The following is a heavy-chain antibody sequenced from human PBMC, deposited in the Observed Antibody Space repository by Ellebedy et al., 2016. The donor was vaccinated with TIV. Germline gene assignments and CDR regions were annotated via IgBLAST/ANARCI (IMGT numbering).Heavy chain of an antibody. D-gene: IGHD3-22*01. CDR2: IKQDGSEK. CDR1: GFTFSSYW. Sequence: GESLKISCAASGFTFSSYWMSWVRQAPGKGLEWVANIKQDGSEKYYVDSVKGRFTISRDNAKNSLYLQMNSLRAEDTAVYYRARDLYYDSSPEGYFDYWGQGTLVTVSS. V-gene: IGHV3-7*04. J-gene: IGHJ4*02. CDR3: ARDLYYDSSPEGYFDY.